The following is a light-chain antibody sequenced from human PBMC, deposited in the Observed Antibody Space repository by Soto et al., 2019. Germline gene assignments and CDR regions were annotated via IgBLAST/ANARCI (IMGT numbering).Light chain of an antibody. V-gene: IGKV1-5*03. J-gene: IGKJ3*01. CDR2: KAS. CDR1: QSISSW. CDR3: QQYNSYST. Sequence: DIQMTQSPSTLSASVGDRVTITCRASQSISSWLAWYQQKPGKVPKLLIYKASSLESGVPSRFSGSGSGTKFTLTISSLQPDDFATYYCQQYNSYSTFGPGTKVDIK.